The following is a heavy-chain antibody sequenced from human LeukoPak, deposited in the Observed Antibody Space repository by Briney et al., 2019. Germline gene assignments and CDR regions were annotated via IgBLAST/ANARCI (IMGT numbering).Heavy chain of an antibody. D-gene: IGHD6-19*01. CDR1: GDSISSHY. CDR2: IYDTGTT. CDR3: AGIWYSSCYYFDY. V-gene: IGHV4-59*11. J-gene: IGHJ4*02. Sequence: SETLSLTCTVSGDSISSHYWSWIRQPPGKGLEWIAYIYDTGTTVSNPSLKSRVSMSLDRSKNEFSLQLTSVTAADTAVYYCAGIWYSSCYYFDYWGQGTLVTVSS.